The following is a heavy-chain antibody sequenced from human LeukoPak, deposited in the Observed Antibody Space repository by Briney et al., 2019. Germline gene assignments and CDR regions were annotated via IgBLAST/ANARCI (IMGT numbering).Heavy chain of an antibody. V-gene: IGHV1-2*02. CDR1: RYTFAGYY. J-gene: IGHJ4*02. CDR3: PRVFYDRGLYYFDY. CDR2: INPNSGGT. D-gene: IGHD5/OR15-5a*01. Sequence: GASVKVSCKASRYTFAGYYMHWVRQAPGQGLEWMGWINPNSGGTNYAQKFQGRVTMTRDTSISTAYMELSRLRSDDTAVYYCPRVFYDRGLYYFDYWGQGTLVTVSS.